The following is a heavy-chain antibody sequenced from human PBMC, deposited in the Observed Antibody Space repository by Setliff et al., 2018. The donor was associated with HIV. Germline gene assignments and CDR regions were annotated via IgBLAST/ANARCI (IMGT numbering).Heavy chain of an antibody. V-gene: IGHV4-39*07. J-gene: IGHJ4*02. Sequence: SSETLSLTCTVSGGSISSSSYYWGWVRQPPGKGLEWLGSIYHSGSTYYNPSLESRVTISIDTSNHQFSLKLSSVTPADTAVYFCARGTAPRRGTNYGGNYPLDYWGQGTLVTVS. D-gene: IGHD4-17*01. CDR2: IYHSGST. CDR1: GGSISSSSYY. CDR3: ARGTAPRRGTNYGGNYPLDY.